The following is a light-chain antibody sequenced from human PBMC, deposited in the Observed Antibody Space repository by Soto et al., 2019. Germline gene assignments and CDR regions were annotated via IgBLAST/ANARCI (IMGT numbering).Light chain of an antibody. Sequence: QPVLTQPPSLSGAPGQRVSISCTGTNTNIGAGYDVNWYQLLPGTAPKLLIYANINRPSGVPDRFSGSKSGASAFLVITGLQAEDEADYYCQSYDSSLSAWKVFGGGTKLTVL. V-gene: IGLV1-40*01. J-gene: IGLJ3*02. CDR3: QSYDSSLSAWKV. CDR1: NTNIGAGYD. CDR2: ANI.